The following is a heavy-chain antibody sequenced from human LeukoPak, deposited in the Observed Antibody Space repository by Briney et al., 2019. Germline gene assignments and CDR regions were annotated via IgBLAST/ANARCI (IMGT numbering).Heavy chain of an antibody. J-gene: IGHJ4*02. CDR1: GFTFSSYS. CDR3: ARVQHLDY. Sequence: GGSLRLSCAASGFTFSSYSMNWVRQAPGKGLEWVSYISSSSSTIYYADSVKGRFTISRDNAKNSLYLQMNSLRVEDTAVYYCARVQHLDYWGQGTLVTVSS. D-gene: IGHD5-18*01. CDR2: ISSSSSTI. V-gene: IGHV3-48*04.